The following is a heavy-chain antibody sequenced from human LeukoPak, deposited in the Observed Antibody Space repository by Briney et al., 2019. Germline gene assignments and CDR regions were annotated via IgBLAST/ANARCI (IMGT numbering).Heavy chain of an antibody. CDR3: ALVRMTYLDY. CDR2: ISSSGSTI. V-gene: IGHV3-11*04. Sequence: SGGSLRLSCAASGFTFSDYYMSWIHQAPGKGLEWVSYISSSGSTIYYADSVKGRFTISRDNAKNSLYLQMNSLRAEDTAVYYCALVRMTYLDYWGQGTLVTVSS. CDR1: GFTFSDYY. D-gene: IGHD3-9*01. J-gene: IGHJ4*02.